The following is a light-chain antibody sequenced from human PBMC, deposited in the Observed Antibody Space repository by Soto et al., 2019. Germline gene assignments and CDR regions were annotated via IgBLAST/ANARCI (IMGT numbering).Light chain of an antibody. CDR2: DAS. V-gene: IGKV1-39*01. J-gene: IGKJ2*01. CDR1: QAINKN. CDR3: QQSYNSPYT. Sequence: DIQMTQSPASLSASVGDRVTITCRASQAINKNLNWYRHKLGKAPELLIYDASDSQAGVPSRFSGCGSGADFTLIISGLQPEDFATYYCQQSYNSPYTFGQGTKLEIK.